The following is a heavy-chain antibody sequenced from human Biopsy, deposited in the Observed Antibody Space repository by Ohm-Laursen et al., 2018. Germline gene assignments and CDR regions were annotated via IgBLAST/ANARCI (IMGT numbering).Heavy chain of an antibody. V-gene: IGHV4-38-2*01. J-gene: IGHJ6*02. D-gene: IGHD5-12*01. CDR1: GYSVTNDYY. CDR3: ARVAGGYAYYYGMDV. Sequence: GTLSLTWAVSGYSVTNDYYWGWIRQPPGKGLEWIGNIYYVGITYYNPPLKSRVAMSVASSKTHFSLRLPSVTAADTAVYYCARVAGGYAYYYGMDVWGQGTTVIVSS. CDR2: IYYVGIT.